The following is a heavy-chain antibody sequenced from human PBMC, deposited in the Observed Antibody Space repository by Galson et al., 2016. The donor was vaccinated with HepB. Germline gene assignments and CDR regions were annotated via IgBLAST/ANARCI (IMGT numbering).Heavy chain of an antibody. Sequence: SLRLSCAASEFSFTDYWMTWVRQAPGKGLECLANINLDGGEKNYVDSVKGRFTISRDDAKNSVYLQFNSLRAEDTALYYCARVGYCSGAGCRGRDWFDPWGQGIPVTVSS. CDR2: INLDGGEK. J-gene: IGHJ5*02. CDR1: EFSFTDYW. V-gene: IGHV3-7*01. CDR3: ARVGYCSGAGCRGRDWFDP. D-gene: IGHD2-15*01.